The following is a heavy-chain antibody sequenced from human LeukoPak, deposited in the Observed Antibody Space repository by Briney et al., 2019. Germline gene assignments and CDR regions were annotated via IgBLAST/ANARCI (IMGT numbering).Heavy chain of an antibody. V-gene: IGHV3-20*04. Sequence: GGSLRLSCAASGFTFDDYGMSWVRQAPGKGLEWVSGINWNGGNTGYADSVKGRFTISRDNAKNSLYLQMNSLRAEDTALYYCARAYSRYENYYYYYMDVWGKGTTVTVSS. CDR1: GFTFDDYG. D-gene: IGHD5-12*01. CDR2: INWNGGNT. CDR3: ARAYSRYENYYYYYMDV. J-gene: IGHJ6*03.